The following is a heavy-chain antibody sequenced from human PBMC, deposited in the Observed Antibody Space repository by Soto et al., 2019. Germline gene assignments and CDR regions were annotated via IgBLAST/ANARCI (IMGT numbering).Heavy chain of an antibody. CDR2: IDPSDSYT. CDR1: GYSFTNYW. D-gene: IGHD3-10*01. V-gene: IGHV5-10-1*01. Sequence: EVQLEQSGAEVKKPGESQRISCKGSGYSFTNYWITWVRQMPGKGLEWMGMIDPSDSYTTYSPSFQGHVTISADKSMSTAYLQWSSLRASDTAMYYCASHRFGEFPFDYWGQGTLVTVSS. J-gene: IGHJ4*02. CDR3: ASHRFGEFPFDY.